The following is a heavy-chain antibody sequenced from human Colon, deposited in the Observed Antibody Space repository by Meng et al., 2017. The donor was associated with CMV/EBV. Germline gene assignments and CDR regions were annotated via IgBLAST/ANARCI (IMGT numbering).Heavy chain of an antibody. CDR2: ISGPSSTI. V-gene: IGHV3-11*01. J-gene: IGHJ4*02. D-gene: IGHD2-21*02. Sequence: GGSLRLSCAASGFSFGEYYMSWIRQAPGKGLEWIAYISGPSSTIYYADSVKGRFTISRDNAKNSLFLQMDSLRAEDTAVYYCARDPSSGGSDLWGQGTLVTVSS. CDR1: GFSFGEYY. CDR3: ARDPSSGGSDL.